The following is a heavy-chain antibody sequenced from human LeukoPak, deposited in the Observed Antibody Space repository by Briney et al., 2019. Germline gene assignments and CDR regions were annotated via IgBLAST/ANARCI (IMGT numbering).Heavy chain of an antibody. CDR1: GFRFNDYY. CDR3: ARDKVPGDY. V-gene: IGHV4-59*01. Sequence: GSLRLSCAASGFRFNDYYMSWIRQPPGKGLEWIGYVHYSGSTDYNPSLKSRVTISVDTSKNQFSLNLRSVTAADTAVYYCARDKVPGDYWGQGTLVTVSS. J-gene: IGHJ4*02. CDR2: VHYSGST.